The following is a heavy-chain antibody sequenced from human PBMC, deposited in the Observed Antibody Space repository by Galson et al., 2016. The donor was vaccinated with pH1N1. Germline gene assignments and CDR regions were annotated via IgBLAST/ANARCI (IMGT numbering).Heavy chain of an antibody. CDR2: INTKTGNP. Sequence: SVKVSCKASGFTFSNHGINWVRQAPGQGLEWMGWINTKTGNPTYAQDFTGRFVFSLDTSVNTAYLQINSLKADDTAVYYCARETPSPSPTVLRYFDGSRGLSAFDMWGRGTVLTVSS. CDR3: ARETPSPSPTVLRYFDGSRGLSAFDM. CDR1: GFTFSNHG. D-gene: IGHD3-9*01. J-gene: IGHJ3*02. V-gene: IGHV7-4-1*02.